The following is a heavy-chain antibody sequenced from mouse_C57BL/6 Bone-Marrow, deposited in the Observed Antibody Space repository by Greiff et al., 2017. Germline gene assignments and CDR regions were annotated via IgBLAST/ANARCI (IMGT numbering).Heavy chain of an antibody. J-gene: IGHJ4*01. CDR2: IWSGGST. D-gene: IGHD4-1*01. CDR1: GFSLTSYG. Sequence: QVQLKQSGPGLVQPSQRLSITCKVSGFSLTSYGVHWVRQSPGKGLEWLGVIWSGGSTDYNAAFISRLSISKDNSKNQVFFKMNSLQADDTAIYYCSRERVPLTGSMDYWGQGTSVTVSS. V-gene: IGHV2-2*01. CDR3: SRERVPLTGSMDY.